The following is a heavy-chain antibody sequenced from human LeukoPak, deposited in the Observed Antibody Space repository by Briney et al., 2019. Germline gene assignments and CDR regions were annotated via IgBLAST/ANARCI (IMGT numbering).Heavy chain of an antibody. D-gene: IGHD6-19*01. CDR3: ARGNRDTSGFYYYYGMDV. J-gene: IGHJ6*02. Sequence: GGSLRLSCAASGFTFDDYAMFWVRQAPGEGLEWVSGIGWDSRNIGYAASVKGRFTVSRDNGKNSLYLQINSLRVEDTALYYCARGNRDTSGFYYYYGMDVWGQGTTVSVSS. V-gene: IGHV3-9*01. CDR2: IGWDSRNI. CDR1: GFTFDDYA.